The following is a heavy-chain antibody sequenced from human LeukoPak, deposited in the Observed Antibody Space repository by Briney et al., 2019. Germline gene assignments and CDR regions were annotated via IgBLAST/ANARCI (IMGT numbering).Heavy chain of an antibody. J-gene: IGHJ4*02. V-gene: IGHV4-39*07. D-gene: IGHD3-22*01. Sequence: PSETLSLTCTVSGGSISTSNYYWGWIRQPPGKGLEWIGNIFYSGSTYYGPSLKSRLTISLDTSKNQFSLKLSSVTAADTAVYYCARVTGYMIEDYFDYWGQGTLVTVSS. CDR3: ARVTGYMIEDYFDY. CDR2: IFYSGST. CDR1: GGSISTSNYY.